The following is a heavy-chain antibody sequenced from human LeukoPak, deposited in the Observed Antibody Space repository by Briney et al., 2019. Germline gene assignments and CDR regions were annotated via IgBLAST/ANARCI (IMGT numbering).Heavy chain of an antibody. V-gene: IGHV1-2*02. Sequence: ASVKVSCKASGYTFTGYYMRWVRQAPGQGLEWMGWINPNSGGTNYAQKFQGRVTMTRDTSISTAYMELSRLRSDDTAVYYCASNPNYDILTGWVYWSQGTLVTVSS. CDR3: ASNPNYDILTGWVY. CDR1: GYTFTGYY. J-gene: IGHJ4*02. CDR2: INPNSGGT. D-gene: IGHD3-9*01.